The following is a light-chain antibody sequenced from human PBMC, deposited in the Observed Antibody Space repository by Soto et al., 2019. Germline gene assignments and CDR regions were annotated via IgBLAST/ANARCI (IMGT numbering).Light chain of an antibody. CDR3: QQYYSYPWT. CDR1: QSISSW. CDR2: KAS. V-gene: IGKV1-5*03. J-gene: IGKJ1*01. Sequence: DIQMTQSPSTLSASVGDRVTITCRASQSISSWLAWYQQKPGKAPKGLIYKASTLESGAPSRFSGSVSGTEFTLTISSLQPDDFATYYCQQYYSYPWTFGQGTKLDIK.